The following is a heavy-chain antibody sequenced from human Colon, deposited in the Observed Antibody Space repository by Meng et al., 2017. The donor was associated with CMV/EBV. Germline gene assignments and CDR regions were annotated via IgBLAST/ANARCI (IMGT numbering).Heavy chain of an antibody. V-gene: IGHV3-21*01. CDR3: ARGYSGYASYFDY. CDR2: ISSSSSYI. CDR1: GFTFSSYS. J-gene: IGHJ4*02. Sequence: GESLKISCAASGFTFSSYSMNWVRQAPGKGLEWVSSISSSSSYIYYADSVKGRFTISRDNAKNSLYLQMNSLRAEDTAVYYCARGYSGYASYFDYWGQGTLVTVSS. D-gene: IGHD5-12*01.